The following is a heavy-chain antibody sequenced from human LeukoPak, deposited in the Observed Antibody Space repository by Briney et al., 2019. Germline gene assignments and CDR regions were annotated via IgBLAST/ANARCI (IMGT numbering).Heavy chain of an antibody. V-gene: IGHV1-18*01. CDR2: ISANNGDT. J-gene: IGHJ4*02. CDR3: ARDFFHGHCAGLSCFLLDY. Sequence: GASVKVSCKASGYTFTRYGISWVRQAPGLGLEWMGWISANNGDTNSAQKFQGRVTMTTDTSTSTAYMELRSLRSDDTAVYYCARDFFHGHCAGLSCFLLDYWGQGSLVTVSS. D-gene: IGHD2-15*01. CDR1: GYTFTRYG.